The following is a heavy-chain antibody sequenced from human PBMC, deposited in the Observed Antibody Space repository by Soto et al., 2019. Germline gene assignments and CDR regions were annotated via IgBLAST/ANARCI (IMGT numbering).Heavy chain of an antibody. J-gene: IGHJ4*02. CDR2: IYYSGST. D-gene: IGHD3-10*01. CDR1: GGSVSSGSYY. Sequence: SETLSLTCTVSGGSVSSGSYYWSWIRQPPGKGLEWIGYIYYSGSTNYNPSLKSRVTISVDTSKNQFSLKLSSVTAADTAVYYCASGTLTNTYYYGSGSYPFDYWGQGTLVTVSS. V-gene: IGHV4-61*01. CDR3: ASGTLTNTYYYGSGSYPFDY.